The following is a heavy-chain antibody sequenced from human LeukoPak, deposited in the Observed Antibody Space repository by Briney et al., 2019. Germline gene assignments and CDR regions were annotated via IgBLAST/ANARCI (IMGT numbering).Heavy chain of an antibody. J-gene: IGHJ4*02. CDR2: IYTSGST. D-gene: IGHD1-1*01. V-gene: IGHV4-61*02. CDR1: GGSISSGSYY. Sequence: SQTLSLNCTVYGGSISSGSYYWSWIRQPAGKGLEWIGRIYTSGSTNYNPSLKSRVTISVDTSKNQFSLKLSSVTAADTAVYYCARERTTEDFDYWGQGTLVTVSS. CDR3: ARERTTEDFDY.